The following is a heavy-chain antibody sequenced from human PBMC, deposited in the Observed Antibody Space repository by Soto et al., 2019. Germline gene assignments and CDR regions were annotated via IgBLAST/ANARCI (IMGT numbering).Heavy chain of an antibody. J-gene: IGHJ4*02. CDR3: AKDFRIVGATNFDY. D-gene: IGHD1-26*01. V-gene: IGHV3-23*01. CDR1: GFTFSSYA. Sequence: GGSLRLSCAASGFTFSSYAMSWVRQAPGKGLEWVSAISGSGGSTYYADSVKGRFTISRDNSKNTLHLQMNSLRAEDTAVYYCAKDFRIVGATNFDYWGQGTLVTVSS. CDR2: ISGSGGST.